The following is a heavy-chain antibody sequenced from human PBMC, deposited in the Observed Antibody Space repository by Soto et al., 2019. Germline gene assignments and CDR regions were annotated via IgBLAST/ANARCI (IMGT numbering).Heavy chain of an antibody. J-gene: IGHJ4*02. CDR3: ASATAKGATTLDY. CDR2: ISYDGSNK. V-gene: IGHV3-30-3*01. D-gene: IGHD1-26*01. CDR1: GFTFSSYT. Sequence: GESLRLSCAASGFTFSSYTMHWVRQAPGKGLEWVAVISYDGSNKYYADSVKGRFTISRDNSKNTLYLQMNSLRAEDTAVYYFASATAKGATTLDYWGKGTLVTVSS.